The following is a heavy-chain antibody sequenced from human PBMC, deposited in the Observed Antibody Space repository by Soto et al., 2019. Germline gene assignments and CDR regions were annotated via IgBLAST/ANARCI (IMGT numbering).Heavy chain of an antibody. CDR2: IYYSRST. CDR1: CGSVSSGSYD. Sequence: SETLSLTCSVSCGSVSSGSYDWSWIRQRPGKGLERVGYIYYSRSTTDTPTLKSRVTISVDTSKNQFSLKLSSVTAADAAVYYCARVPRGLLWFGELLRFDPWGQGTLVTVSS. D-gene: IGHD3-10*01. V-gene: IGHV4-61*01. J-gene: IGHJ5*02. CDR3: ARVPRGLLWFGELLRFDP.